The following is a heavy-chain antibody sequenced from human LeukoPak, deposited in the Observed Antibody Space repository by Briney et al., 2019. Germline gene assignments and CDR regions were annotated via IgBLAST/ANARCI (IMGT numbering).Heavy chain of an antibody. CDR1: GFTFSSST. V-gene: IGHV3-21*01. CDR3: ARDLNYHDSSGYYH. CDR2: ISTSSTYI. D-gene: IGHD3-22*01. J-gene: IGHJ5*02. Sequence: PGGSPRLSCAASGFTFSSSTMNWVRQAPGKGLEWVSSISTSSTYIYYADSVKGRFTISRDNAKNSLYLQMNSLRAEDTAVYYCARDLNYHDSSGYYHWGQGTLVTVSS.